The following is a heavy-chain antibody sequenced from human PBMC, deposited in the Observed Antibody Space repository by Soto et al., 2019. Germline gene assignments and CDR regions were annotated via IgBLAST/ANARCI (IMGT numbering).Heavy chain of an antibody. CDR3: ARGFTIFGVVIIPDAFDI. Sequence: VASVKVSCKASGYTFTSYDINWVRQATGQGLEWMGWMNPNSGNTGYAQKFQGRVTMTRNTSISTAYMELSSLRSEDTAVYYCARGFTIFGVVIIPDAFDIWGQGTMVTVSS. J-gene: IGHJ3*02. CDR2: MNPNSGNT. CDR1: GYTFTSYD. V-gene: IGHV1-8*01. D-gene: IGHD3-3*01.